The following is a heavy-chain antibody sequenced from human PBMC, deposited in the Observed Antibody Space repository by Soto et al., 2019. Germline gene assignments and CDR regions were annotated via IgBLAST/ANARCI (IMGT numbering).Heavy chain of an antibody. CDR1: GGSFSGYY. J-gene: IGHJ4*02. V-gene: IGHV4-34*01. D-gene: IGHD4-17*01. CDR3: ARGASREIYGGNIPFDY. Sequence: SETLSLTCAVYGGSFSGYYWSWIRQPPGKGLEWIGEINHSGSTNYNPSLKSRVTISVDTSKNQFSLKLSSVTAADTAVYYCARGASREIYGGNIPFDYWGQGTLVTVSS. CDR2: INHSGST.